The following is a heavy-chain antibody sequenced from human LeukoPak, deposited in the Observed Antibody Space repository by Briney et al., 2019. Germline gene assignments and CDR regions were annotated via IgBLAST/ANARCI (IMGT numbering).Heavy chain of an antibody. CDR3: ARDVVVVPAAPSLDY. Sequence: ASVKVSCKASGYTFTSYGISWVRQAPGQGLEWMGWISAYNGNTNYAQKLQGRVTMTTDTSTSTAYMELRSLRSDDTAVYYCARDVVVVPAAPSLDYWGQGTLVTVSS. CDR2: ISAYNGNT. CDR1: GYTFTSYG. V-gene: IGHV1-18*01. D-gene: IGHD2-2*01. J-gene: IGHJ4*02.